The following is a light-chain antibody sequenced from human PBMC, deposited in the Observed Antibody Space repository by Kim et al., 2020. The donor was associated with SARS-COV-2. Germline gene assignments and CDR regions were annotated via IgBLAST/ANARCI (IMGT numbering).Light chain of an antibody. Sequence: SVTLTCTLSSGHSSYPIAWHQQQPEKGPRYLMKVNSDGSHFKGDGIPDRFSGSSSGSERYLTISSLQSEDEADYYCQTWGTGIRVFGGGTQLTVL. J-gene: IGLJ3*02. CDR3: QTWGTGIRV. V-gene: IGLV4-69*01. CDR2: VNSDGSH. CDR1: SGHSSYP.